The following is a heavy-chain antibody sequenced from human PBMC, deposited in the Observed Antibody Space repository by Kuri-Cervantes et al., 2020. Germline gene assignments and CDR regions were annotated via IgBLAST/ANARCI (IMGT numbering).Heavy chain of an antibody. Sequence: ESLKISCAVYGGSFSGYYWSWIRQPPGKGLEWIGEINHSGSTNYNPSPKSRVTISVDTSKNQFSLKLSSVTAADTAVYYCARQPTRSQQWSFDSWGQGTLVTVSS. D-gene: IGHD6-19*01. V-gene: IGHV4-34*01. J-gene: IGHJ5*01. CDR1: GGSFSGYY. CDR3: ARQPTRSQQWSFDS. CDR2: INHSGST.